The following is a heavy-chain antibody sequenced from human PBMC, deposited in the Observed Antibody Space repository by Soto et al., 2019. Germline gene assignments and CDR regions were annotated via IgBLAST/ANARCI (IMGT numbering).Heavy chain of an antibody. Sequence: ASVKVSCKASGYTFTSYGISWVRQAPGQGLEWMGWISAYNGNTNYAQKHQGRVTMTTDTSTSTAYMELRSLRSDDTAVYYCARAVDIVVVPAAYFDYWGQGTLVTVSS. CDR1: GYTFTSYG. CDR3: ARAVDIVVVPAAYFDY. CDR2: ISAYNGNT. D-gene: IGHD2-2*03. V-gene: IGHV1-18*01. J-gene: IGHJ4*02.